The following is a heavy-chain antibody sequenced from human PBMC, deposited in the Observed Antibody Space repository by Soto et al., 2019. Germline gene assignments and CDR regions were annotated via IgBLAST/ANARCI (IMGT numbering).Heavy chain of an antibody. V-gene: IGHV3-33*01. CDR3: ARPNSSSWGNFDY. Sequence: GGSLRLSCAASGFTFSSYGMHWVRQAPGKGLEWVAVIWYDGSNKYYADSVKGRFTISRDNSKNTLYLQMNSLRAEDTAVYYCARPNSSSWGNFDYWGQGTLVTVSS. J-gene: IGHJ4*02. D-gene: IGHD6-13*01. CDR1: GFTFSSYG. CDR2: IWYDGSNK.